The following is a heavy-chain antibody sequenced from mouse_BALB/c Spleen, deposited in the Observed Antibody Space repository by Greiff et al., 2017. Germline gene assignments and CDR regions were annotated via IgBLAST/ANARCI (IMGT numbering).Heavy chain of an antibody. V-gene: IGHV2-4-1*01. D-gene: IGHD2-1*01. CDR1: GFSLTSYG. Sequence: QVQLKESGPGLVQPSQSLSITCSVSGFSLTSYGVHWVRQSPGTGLEWLGVIWSGGSTDYNEAFISRLSISKYNSKSHVFFHMNSLQADDTAIYYCARNWGKGNFDVWGAGTTVTVSS. CDR2: IWSGGST. J-gene: IGHJ1*01. CDR3: ARNWGKGNFDV.